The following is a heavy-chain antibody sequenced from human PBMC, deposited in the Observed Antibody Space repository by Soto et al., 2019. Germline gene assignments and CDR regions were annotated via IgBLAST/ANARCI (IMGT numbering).Heavy chain of an antibody. CDR2: VSGGGAST. D-gene: IGHD3-3*01. Sequence: PGGSLRLSCAATVFSFACYALTWVRQAPGKGLEWLSAVSGGGASTYYADSVRGRFSISRDVSGNMIYLQLNRLTAGDTATYYCAKTQTFNGYYGGFDAWGQGTRVTVSS. J-gene: IGHJ4*02. V-gene: IGHV3-23*01. CDR1: VFSFACYA. CDR3: AKTQTFNGYYGGFDA.